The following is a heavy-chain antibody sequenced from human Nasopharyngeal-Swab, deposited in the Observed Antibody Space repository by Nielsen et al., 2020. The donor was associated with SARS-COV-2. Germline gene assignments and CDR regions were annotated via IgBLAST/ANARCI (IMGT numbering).Heavy chain of an antibody. Sequence: ASVKVSCKASGYTFINHDINWVRQSTGQGLEWMGWMSPNSGNTGYAQKFQGRATMTRNTSTSTAYLELSSLRSEDTAVYYCARGGSSLGANLEDPWGQGTLVIVSS. J-gene: IGHJ5*02. CDR3: ARGGSSLGANLEDP. CDR2: MSPNSGNT. V-gene: IGHV1-8*01. D-gene: IGHD3-10*01. CDR1: GYTFINHD.